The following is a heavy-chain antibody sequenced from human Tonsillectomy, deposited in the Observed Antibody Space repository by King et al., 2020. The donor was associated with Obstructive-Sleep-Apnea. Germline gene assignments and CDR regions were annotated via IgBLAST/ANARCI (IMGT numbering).Heavy chain of an antibody. CDR1: GFIFSSYA. V-gene: IGHV3-30*04. CDR3: ARASGYARGDYFDY. Sequence: VQLVESGGGVVQPGRSLRLSCAASGFIFSSYAMHWVRQAPGKGLEWVAVISYDGSNKYCADSVKGRFTISRDNSKNTLYLQMNSLRAEDTAVYYCARASGYARGDYFDYWGQGTLVTVSS. CDR2: ISYDGSNK. J-gene: IGHJ4*02. D-gene: IGHD5-12*01.